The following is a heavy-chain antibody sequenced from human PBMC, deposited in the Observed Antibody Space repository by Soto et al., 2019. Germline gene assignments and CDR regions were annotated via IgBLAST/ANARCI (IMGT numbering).Heavy chain of an antibody. Sequence: LVESGGGLVQPGGSLRLSCAASGFTVSNNYMSWVRQAPGKGLEWVSLIYSGSSTHYADSVKGRFTISRDNSKNTLYLQMSSLRVEDTAVYYCAGYSHKGDWGQGTLVTVSS. CDR1: GFTVSNNY. D-gene: IGHD1-26*01. V-gene: IGHV3-66*01. J-gene: IGHJ4*02. CDR3: AGYSHKGD. CDR2: IYSGSST.